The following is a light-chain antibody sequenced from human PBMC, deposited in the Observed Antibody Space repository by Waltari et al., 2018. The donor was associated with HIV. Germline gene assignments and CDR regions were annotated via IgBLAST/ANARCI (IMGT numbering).Light chain of an antibody. CDR1: SSNIGINF. Sequence: QSVLTQPPSASGTPGQRVTISCSGSSSNIGINFVSWYQHLPGTAPKVVIYKNTQRPSGVPDRFSGSKSATSASLAISGLRSEDEADYYCAAWDDSLSGWVFGGGTQLTVL. V-gene: IGLV1-47*01. J-gene: IGLJ3*02. CDR3: AAWDDSLSGWV. CDR2: KNT.